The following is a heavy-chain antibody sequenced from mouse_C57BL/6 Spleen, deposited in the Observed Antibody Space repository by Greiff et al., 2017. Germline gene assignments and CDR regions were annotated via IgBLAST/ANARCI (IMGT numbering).Heavy chain of an antibody. CDR3: ARFGKIDPLLPHFDY. CDR2: IDPSDSYT. D-gene: IGHD2-1*01. CDR1: GYTFTSYW. Sequence: QVQLQQPGAELVKPGASVKLSCKASGYTFTSYWMQWVKQRPGQGLEWIGEIDPSDSYTNYNQKFKGKATLTVDTSSSTAYMQLSSLTSEDSAVYYCARFGKIDPLLPHFDYWGQGTTLTVSS. J-gene: IGHJ2*01. V-gene: IGHV1-50*01.